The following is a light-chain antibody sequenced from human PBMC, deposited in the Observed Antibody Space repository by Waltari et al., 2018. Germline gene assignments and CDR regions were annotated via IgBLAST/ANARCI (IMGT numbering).Light chain of an antibody. Sequence: DIQITHSPSSLSAPVGDRVPVTCRASQGINRELSWYQQKPGKAPTLLIYAASSLQPGVSSRFSGSGSGTDFTLTISSLQPEDVATYYCQQDYSTPFTFGPGTKLDIK. V-gene: IGKV1-27*01. CDR3: QQDYSTPFT. CDR1: QGINRE. J-gene: IGKJ3*01. CDR2: AAS.